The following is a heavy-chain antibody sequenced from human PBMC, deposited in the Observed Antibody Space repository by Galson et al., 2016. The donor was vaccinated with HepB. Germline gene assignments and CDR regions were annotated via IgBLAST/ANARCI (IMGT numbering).Heavy chain of an antibody. V-gene: IGHV4-4*02. D-gene: IGHD3-3*01. CDR1: GGSVSSSDW. J-gene: IGHJ4*02. Sequence: SETLSLTCAVSGGSVSSSDWWTWVRQPPGKGLEWIGEIYHSGLTNYNPSLKSRVTISIDTSKNQFSLNLSSVIAADTAVYYWARAIPGYERGPYFDYWGQGTLVTVSS. CDR2: IYHSGLT. CDR3: ARAIPGYERGPYFDY.